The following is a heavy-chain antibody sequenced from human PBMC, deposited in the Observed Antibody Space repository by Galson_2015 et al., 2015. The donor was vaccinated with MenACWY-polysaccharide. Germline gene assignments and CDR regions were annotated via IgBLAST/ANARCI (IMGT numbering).Heavy chain of an antibody. J-gene: IGHJ3*01. CDR2: ISSSGGRA. CDR1: GFTFNTYA. V-gene: IGHV3-23*01. CDR3: AKSLAVAGTWATFDL. Sequence: SLRLSCAASGFTFNTYAMGWVRQAPGKGLDWVSVISSSGGRAYYTDSVKGRFTSSRDSSKNTMYMEMTSLRAEDTAVYYCAKSLAVAGTWATFDLWGLGTTVTVS. D-gene: IGHD6-19*01.